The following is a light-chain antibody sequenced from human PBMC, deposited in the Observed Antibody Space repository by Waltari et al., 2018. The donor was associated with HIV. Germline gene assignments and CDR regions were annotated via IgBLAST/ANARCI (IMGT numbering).Light chain of an antibody. V-gene: IGKV4-1*01. Sequence: DIVMTQSPDSLVVSLGERATITCTSSQSVLYSSNNKNYLAWYQQKPGQPPKLLIYWASTRESGVPDRFSGSGSGTDFTLTISSLQAEDVAVYYCQQYYSTPYTFGQGTKLEIK. CDR2: WAS. CDR3: QQYYSTPYT. J-gene: IGKJ2*01. CDR1: QSVLYSSNNKNY.